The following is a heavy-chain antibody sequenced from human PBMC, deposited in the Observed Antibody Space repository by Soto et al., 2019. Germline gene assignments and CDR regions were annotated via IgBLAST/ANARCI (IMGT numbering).Heavy chain of an antibody. Sequence: PGGSLILSCASSGFTFSSYARSWVRQAPGKGLEWVSAISGSGGSTYYADSVKGRSTISRDNSKNTLYLQMNSLRAEDTAVYYCAKDEFPGVASAYWGQGTLVTVFS. V-gene: IGHV3-23*01. CDR2: ISGSGGST. CDR3: AKDEFPGVASAY. D-gene: IGHD3-10*01. CDR1: GFTFSSYA. J-gene: IGHJ4*02.